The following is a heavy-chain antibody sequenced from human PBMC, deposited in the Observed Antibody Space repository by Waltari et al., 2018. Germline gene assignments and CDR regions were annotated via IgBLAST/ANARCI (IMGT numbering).Heavy chain of an antibody. V-gene: IGHV4-4*02. CDR3: ARNPSPYSSGWYFDY. CDR1: GGSIGSSNW. Sequence: QVQLQESGPGLVKPSGTLSLTCAVPGGSIGSSNWWSWARQPPGKGREWIGEIYHSGSTNYTPALKSRVTISVDKSKNQFSLKLSSVTAADTAVYYCARNPSPYSSGWYFDYWGQGTLVTVSS. D-gene: IGHD6-19*01. J-gene: IGHJ4*02. CDR2: IYHSGST.